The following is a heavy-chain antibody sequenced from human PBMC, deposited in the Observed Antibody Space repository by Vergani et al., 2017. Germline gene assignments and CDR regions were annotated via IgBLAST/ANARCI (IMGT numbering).Heavy chain of an antibody. V-gene: IGHV3-33*06. Sequence: QVQLVESGGGVVQPGRSLRLPCAASGFPFSSYGMHWVRQAPGKGLEGVAVIWYDGSNKYYADSVKGRFTISRDNSKNTLYLQMYSLRVEDTAVYYCAEEGRGYTYGLERFGLDVWGQGTTVTVSS. CDR2: IWYDGSNK. CDR1: GFPFSSYG. J-gene: IGHJ6*02. CDR3: AEEGRGYTYGLERFGLDV. D-gene: IGHD5-18*01.